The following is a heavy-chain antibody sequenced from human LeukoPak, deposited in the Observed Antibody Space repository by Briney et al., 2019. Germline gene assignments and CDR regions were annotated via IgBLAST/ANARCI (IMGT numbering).Heavy chain of an antibody. CDR1: GFTFSSYW. CDR2: INSDGSNT. J-gene: IGHJ4*02. CDR3: ARAGRDGSYDY. D-gene: IGHD1-26*01. Sequence: PGGSLRHSCAASGFTFSSYWMHWVRQAPGKGLVWVSRINSDGSNTNYADSVKGRFTISRDNAKNTLYLQMNSLRAEDTAVYSCARAGRDGSYDYWGQGTLVTVSS. V-gene: IGHV3-74*01.